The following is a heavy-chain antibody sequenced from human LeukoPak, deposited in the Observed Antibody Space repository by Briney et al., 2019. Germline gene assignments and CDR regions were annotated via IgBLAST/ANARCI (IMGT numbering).Heavy chain of an antibody. CDR2: ISSSSSYI. J-gene: IGHJ4*02. V-gene: IGHV3-21*01. D-gene: IGHD3-10*01. Sequence: GGSLRLSCAASGSTFSSYSMNWVRQAPGKGLEWVSSISSSSSYIYYADSVKGRFTISRDNAKNSLYLQMNSLGAEDTAVYYCARDGSGSYTDYWGQGTLVTVSS. CDR3: ARDGSGSYTDY. CDR1: GSTFSSYS.